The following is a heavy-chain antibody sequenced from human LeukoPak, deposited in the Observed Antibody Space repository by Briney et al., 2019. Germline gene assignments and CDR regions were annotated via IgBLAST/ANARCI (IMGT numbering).Heavy chain of an antibody. Sequence: GGSLRLSCAGSGFTFSSCAMSWVRQAPGKGLEWVSAITGSGGSTYYADSVKGRSTISRDNSKDTLYLQMNSLRAEDTAIYYCEKDAEGTAKFLYWGQGTLVTVSS. CDR3: EKDAEGTAKFLY. CDR2: ITGSGGST. V-gene: IGHV3-23*01. D-gene: IGHD2-21*02. J-gene: IGHJ4*02. CDR1: GFTFSSCA.